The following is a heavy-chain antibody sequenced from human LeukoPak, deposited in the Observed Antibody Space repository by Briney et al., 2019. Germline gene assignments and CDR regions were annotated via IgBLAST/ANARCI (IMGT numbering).Heavy chain of an antibody. V-gene: IGHV4-59*01. CDR2: IYYSGST. CDR3: ARDMGYSSSWYLGY. J-gene: IGHJ4*02. CDR1: GGSIGSYY. Sequence: SETLSLTCTVSGGSIGSYYWSWIRQPPGKGLEWIGYIYYSGSTNYNPSLKSQVTISVDTSKNQFSLKLSSVTAADTAVYYCARDMGYSSSWYLGYWGQGTLVTVSS. D-gene: IGHD6-13*01.